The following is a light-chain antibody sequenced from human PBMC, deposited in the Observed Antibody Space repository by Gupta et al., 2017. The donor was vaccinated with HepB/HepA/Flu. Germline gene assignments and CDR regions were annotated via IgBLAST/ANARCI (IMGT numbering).Light chain of an antibody. V-gene: IGLV1-47*01. Sequence: QSVLTQPPSASGTPGQRVTISCSGSNSNIASNYVYWYQQLPGAAPNLLIFRNNLRPSGVPDRFSASKSGTSASLSISGLRAEDEADYHCAAWDGSLSGVVFGGGTKLTVL. CDR2: RNN. CDR3: AAWDGSLSGVV. CDR1: NSNIASNY. J-gene: IGLJ2*01.